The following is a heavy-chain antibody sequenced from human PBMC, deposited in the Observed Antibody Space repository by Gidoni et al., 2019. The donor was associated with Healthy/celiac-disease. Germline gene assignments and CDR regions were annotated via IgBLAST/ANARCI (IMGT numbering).Heavy chain of an antibody. D-gene: IGHD3-10*01. CDR2: IYYSGST. CDR1: GGSISSGGYY. J-gene: IGHJ6*02. CDR3: ARDRFGELNHYYGMDV. V-gene: IGHV4-31*03. Sequence: QVQLQESGPGLVTPSQTLSLTCTVSGGSISSGGYYWSWIRQHPGKGLEWIGYIYYSGSTYYNPSLKSRVTISVDTSKNQFSLKLSSVTAADTAVYYCARDRFGELNHYYGMDVWGQGTTVTVSS.